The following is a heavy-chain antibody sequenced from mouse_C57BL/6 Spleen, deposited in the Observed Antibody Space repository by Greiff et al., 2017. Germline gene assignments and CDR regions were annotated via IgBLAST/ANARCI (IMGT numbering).Heavy chain of an antibody. V-gene: IGHV1-54*01. Sequence: QVQLQQSGAELVRPGTSVKVSCKASGYAFTNYLIEWVKQRPGQGLEWIGVINPGSGGPNYNEKFKGKATLTADKSSSTAYMQLSSLTSEDSAVYFCARKGYDGYSGYFDYWGQGTTLTVSS. D-gene: IGHD2-3*01. CDR3: ARKGYDGYSGYFDY. CDR2: INPGSGGP. J-gene: IGHJ2*01. CDR1: GYAFTNYL.